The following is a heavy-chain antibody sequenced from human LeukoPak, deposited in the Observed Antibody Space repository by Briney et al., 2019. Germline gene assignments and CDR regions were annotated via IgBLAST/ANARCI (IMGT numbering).Heavy chain of an antibody. CDR3: ARAQSRSSSSRTISP. J-gene: IGHJ1*01. CDR2: ISYDGSNK. V-gene: IGHV3-30*04. Sequence: PGGSLRLSCAASGFTFSSYAMHWVRQAPGKGLEWVAVISYDGSNKYYADSVKGRFTISRDNSKNTLYLQMNSLRAEDTAVYYCARAQSRSSSSRTISPWGQGTLVTVSS. D-gene: IGHD6-6*01. CDR1: GFTFSSYA.